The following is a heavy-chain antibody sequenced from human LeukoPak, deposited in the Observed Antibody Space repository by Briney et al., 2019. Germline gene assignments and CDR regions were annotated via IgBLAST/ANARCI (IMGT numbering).Heavy chain of an antibody. D-gene: IGHD3-3*01. V-gene: IGHV3-21*01. CDR1: GFTFSSYS. Sequence: GGFLRLSCAASGFTFSSYSMNWVRQAPGKGLEWVSSISSSSSYIYYADSVKGRFTISRDNAKNSLYLQMNSLRAEDTAVYYCAREYDHHAFDIWGQGTMVTVSS. CDR2: ISSSSSYI. J-gene: IGHJ3*02. CDR3: AREYDHHAFDI.